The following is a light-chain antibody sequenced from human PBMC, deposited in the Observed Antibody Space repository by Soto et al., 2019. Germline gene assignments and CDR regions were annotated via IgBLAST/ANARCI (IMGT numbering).Light chain of an antibody. Sequence: EIVLTQSPGTLSLSPGERATLSCRASQSFTSTSLAWYQQKPGQAPRLLISGASRRAAGIPDRFSGSGSGTDFTLTISSLQSEDFAVYYCQQYNNWLGTFGQGTKVDIK. V-gene: IGKV3-20*01. J-gene: IGKJ1*01. CDR3: QQYNNWLGT. CDR1: QSFTSTS. CDR2: GAS.